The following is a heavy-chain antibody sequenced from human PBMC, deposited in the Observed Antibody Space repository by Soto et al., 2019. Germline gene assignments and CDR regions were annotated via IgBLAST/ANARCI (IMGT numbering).Heavy chain of an antibody. CDR3: AKGEGSSGWGGFDN. CDR2: ISYDGSNK. Sequence: QVQLVESGGGVVQPGRSLRLSCAASGFTFSSYGMHWVRQAPGKGLEWVAVISYDGSNKYYADSVKGRFTMSRDNSKNTLYLQMNSLRAEDTAVYYCAKGEGSSGWGGFDNWGQGTLVTVSS. CDR1: GFTFSSYG. D-gene: IGHD6-19*01. V-gene: IGHV3-30*18. J-gene: IGHJ4*02.